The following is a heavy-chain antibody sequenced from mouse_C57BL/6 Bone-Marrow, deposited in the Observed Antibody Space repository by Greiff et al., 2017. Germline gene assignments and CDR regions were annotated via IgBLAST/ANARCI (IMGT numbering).Heavy chain of an antibody. Sequence: DVMLVESGGGLVQPGGSLKLSCAASGFTFSDYGMAWVRQAPRKGPEWVAFISNLAYSIYYADTVTGRFTISRENAKNTLYLEMSSLRSEDTAMYYCARESIHYGSRDWYFDVWGTGTTVTVSS. V-gene: IGHV5-15*01. D-gene: IGHD1-1*01. CDR1: GFTFSDYG. J-gene: IGHJ1*03. CDR2: ISNLAYSI. CDR3: ARESIHYGSRDWYFDV.